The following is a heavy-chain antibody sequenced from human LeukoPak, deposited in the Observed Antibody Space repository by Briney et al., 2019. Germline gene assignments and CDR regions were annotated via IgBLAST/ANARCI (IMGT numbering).Heavy chain of an antibody. CDR3: ARLTTYNQFGDIPANNWFDP. CDR2: IYPGDSDT. Sequence: GESLKISCKGSGYSFSSLWIAWVRQMSGKGLEYMGIIYPGDSDTRYSPSFQGQVTISADKSINTAYLQWSSLEASDTAVYYCARLTTYNQFGDIPANNWFDPWGQGTPVTVSS. D-gene: IGHD2-2*01. V-gene: IGHV5-51*01. CDR1: GYSFSSLW. J-gene: IGHJ5*02.